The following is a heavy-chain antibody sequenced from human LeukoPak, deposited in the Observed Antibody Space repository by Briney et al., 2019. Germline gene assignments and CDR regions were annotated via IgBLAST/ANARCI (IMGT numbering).Heavy chain of an antibody. V-gene: IGHV3-53*01. D-gene: IGHD3-10*01. CDR1: GFTVSSNY. J-gene: IGHJ4*02. CDR2: IYSGGST. CDR3: ARAKPKNMVRGLIMRRESRYYFDY. Sequence: PGGSLRLSCAASGFTVSSNYMSWVRQAPGKGLEWVSVIYSGGSTYYADSVKGPFTISRDNSKSTLYIQMNSLRAEDTAVYYCARAKPKNMVRGLIMRRESRYYFDYWGQGTLVTVSS.